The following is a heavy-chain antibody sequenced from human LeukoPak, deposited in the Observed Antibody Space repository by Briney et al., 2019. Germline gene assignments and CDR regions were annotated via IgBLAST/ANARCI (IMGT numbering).Heavy chain of an antibody. V-gene: IGHV3-23*01. CDR2: ISGSGGST. CDR3: ARDEGYFQH. Sequence: QTGGSLRLSCAASGFTFSSYAMSWVRQAPGKGLEWVSGISGSGGSTYYADSVKGRFTISRDNAKNSLYLQMNSLRAEDTAVYYCARDEGYFQHWGQGTLVTVSS. CDR1: GFTFSSYA. J-gene: IGHJ1*01.